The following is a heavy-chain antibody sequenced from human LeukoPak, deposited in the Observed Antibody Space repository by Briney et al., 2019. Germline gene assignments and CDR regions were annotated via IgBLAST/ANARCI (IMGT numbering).Heavy chain of an antibody. CDR2: INHSGST. V-gene: IGHV4-34*01. Sequence: KTSETLSLTCAVYGGSFSGYYWSWIRQPPGKGLEWIGEINHSGSTNYNPSLKSRVTISVDTSKNQFSLKLSSVTAADTAVYYCARGITMVRGVISAPYFDYWGQGTLVTVSS. CDR3: ARGITMVRGVISAPYFDY. J-gene: IGHJ4*02. CDR1: GGSFSGYY. D-gene: IGHD3-10*01.